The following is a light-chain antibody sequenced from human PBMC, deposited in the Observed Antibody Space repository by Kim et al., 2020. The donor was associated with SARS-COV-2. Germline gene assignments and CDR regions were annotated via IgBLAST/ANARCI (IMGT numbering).Light chain of an antibody. Sequence: QSALTQPASVSGSPGQSITISCTGTSSDVGGYNYVSWYQQYPDKAPKLMIYGVSNRPSGVSIRFSGSKSGNTASLTISGLQAEDEADYYCSSYTSGSTLVFGGGTQLTVL. CDR3: SSYTSGSTLV. CDR1: SSDVGGYNY. CDR2: GVS. V-gene: IGLV2-14*03. J-gene: IGLJ2*01.